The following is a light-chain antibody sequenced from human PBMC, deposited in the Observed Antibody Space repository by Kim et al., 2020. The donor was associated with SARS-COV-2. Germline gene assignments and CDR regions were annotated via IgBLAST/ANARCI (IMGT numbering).Light chain of an antibody. CDR3: SSYTSSSTVV. CDR2: EVS. J-gene: IGLJ2*01. Sequence: QTATLCGAGTSHVVGNENRFSCYQQPPSTAPKIMIYEVSTPPSGVPDRFSGSTSGNPASLTISGLQAEDEADYYCSSYTSSSTVVFGGGTQLTVL. V-gene: IGLV2-18*02. CDR1: SHVVGNENR.